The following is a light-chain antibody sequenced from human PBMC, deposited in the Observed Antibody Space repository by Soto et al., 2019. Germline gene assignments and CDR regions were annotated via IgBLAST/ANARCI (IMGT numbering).Light chain of an antibody. J-gene: IGKJ2*01. V-gene: IGKV3-11*01. Sequence: EHVLTQSPATLSLSLGERATLSCRASQSVGSYLAWYQQKPGQAPRLLISDASSRVTGIPARFSASGSGTDFTLTISTLESEDSAVYYCQQRSHWPITFGQGTKVEIK. CDR3: QQRSHWPIT. CDR2: DAS. CDR1: QSVGSY.